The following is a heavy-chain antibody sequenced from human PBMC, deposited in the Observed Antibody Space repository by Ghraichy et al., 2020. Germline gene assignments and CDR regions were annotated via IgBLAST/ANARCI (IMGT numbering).Heavy chain of an antibody. J-gene: IGHJ2*01. CDR1: GFTFSSYL. CDR3: ARVVTPLWYFDL. V-gene: IGHV3-74*01. D-gene: IGHD4-23*01. CDR2: INSDGSST. Sequence: SCAASGFTFSSYLMHWVRQAPGKGLVWVSRINSDGSSTSYADSAKGRFTISRDNAKNTLYLQMNSLRAEDTAVYYCARVVTPLWYFDLWGRGTLVTVSS.